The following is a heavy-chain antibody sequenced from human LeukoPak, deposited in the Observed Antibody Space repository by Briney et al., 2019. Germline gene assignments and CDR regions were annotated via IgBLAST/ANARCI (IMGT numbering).Heavy chain of an antibody. CDR1: GFTFSSYV. D-gene: IGHD3-10*01. V-gene: IGHV3-15*01. Sequence: PGGSLRLSCADSGFTFSSYVMSWVRQAPGKGLEWVGRIKSEGDGGTTEYGAPVKGRFTISRDDSTHMLYLQMNSLKADDTAVYYCTTIGGPGVTTPRNWGRGTLVTVSS. CDR2: IKSEGDGGTT. J-gene: IGHJ4*02. CDR3: TTIGGPGVTTPRN.